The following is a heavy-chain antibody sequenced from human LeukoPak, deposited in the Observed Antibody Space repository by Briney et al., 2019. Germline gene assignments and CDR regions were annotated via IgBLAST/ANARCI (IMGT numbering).Heavy chain of an antibody. J-gene: IGHJ4*02. Sequence: ASVKVSCKASGYTFTSYGISWVRQAPGQGLEWMGWISAYNGNTNYAQKLQGRVTMTTDTSTSTAYMELRSLRSDDTAVYYCARDADAEDILTGPTYIPPFDYWGQGTLVTVSS. CDR1: GYTFTSYG. CDR2: ISAYNGNT. D-gene: IGHD3-9*01. V-gene: IGHV1-18*01. CDR3: ARDADAEDILTGPTYIPPFDY.